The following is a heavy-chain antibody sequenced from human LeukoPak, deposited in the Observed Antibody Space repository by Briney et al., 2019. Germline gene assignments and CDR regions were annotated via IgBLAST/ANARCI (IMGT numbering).Heavy chain of an antibody. V-gene: IGHV4-39*07. D-gene: IGHD6-13*01. J-gene: IGHJ6*03. CDR3: ARVGSSSWYGPRYYYYMDV. Sequence: SETLSLTCTVSGGSISSSSYYWGWIRQPPGKGLEWIGSIYYSGSTYYNPSLKSRVTISVDTSKNQFSLKLSSVTAADTAVYYCARVGSSSWYGPRYYYYMDVWGKGTTVTVSS. CDR2: IYYSGST. CDR1: GGSISSSSYY.